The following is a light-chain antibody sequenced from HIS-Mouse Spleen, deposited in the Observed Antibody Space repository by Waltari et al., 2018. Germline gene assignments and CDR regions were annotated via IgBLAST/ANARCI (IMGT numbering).Light chain of an antibody. CDR3: YSTDSSGNHRV. J-gene: IGLJ2*01. V-gene: IGLV3-10*01. CDR2: EDS. CDR1: PLPQKY. Sequence: SYELTQPPSVSVSPGQTARITCSGDPLPQKYAYWYQQKSDQAPVLVIYEDSKRPSGIPERFSGSSSGTMATLTISGAQVEDEADYYCYSTDSSGNHRVFGGGTKLTVL.